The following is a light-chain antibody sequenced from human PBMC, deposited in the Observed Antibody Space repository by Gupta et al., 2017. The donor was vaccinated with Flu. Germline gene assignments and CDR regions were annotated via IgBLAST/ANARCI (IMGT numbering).Light chain of an antibody. CDR1: QIINNW. CDR2: KAS. CDR3: QQYNT. Sequence: IQLSQCHCNLSAFVGDSVSITCRASQIINNWLAWYQLKPGKAPILLISKASTLESGVPSRFSGSGSVTDVTLTISRLHPDESATDVCQQYNTFGQGTKVEIK. V-gene: IGKV1-5*03. J-gene: IGKJ1*01.